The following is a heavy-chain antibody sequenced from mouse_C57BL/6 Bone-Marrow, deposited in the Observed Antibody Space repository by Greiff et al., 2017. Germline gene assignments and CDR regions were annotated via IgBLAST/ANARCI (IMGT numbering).Heavy chain of an antibody. CDR2: INYDGSST. J-gene: IGHJ4*01. CDR3: ARGGSYAMDY. CDR1: GFTFSDYY. D-gene: IGHD3-1*01. Sequence: DVKLVESEGGLVQPGSSMKLSCTASGFTFSDYYMAWVRQVPEKGLEWVANINYDGSSTYYLDSLKSRFIISRDNAKNILYLQMSSLKSEDTATYDCARGGSYAMDYWGQGTSVTVSS. V-gene: IGHV5-16*01.